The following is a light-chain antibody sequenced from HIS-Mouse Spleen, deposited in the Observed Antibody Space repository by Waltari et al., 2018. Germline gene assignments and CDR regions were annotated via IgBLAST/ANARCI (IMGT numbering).Light chain of an antibody. Sequence: QSALTQPASVSGSPGQSITISCTGTSSDVGGHHYVSWYPQHPGKAPKLMIYEVSNRPSGVSNRFSGSKSGNTASLTISGLQAEDEADYYCSSYTSSSTLVFGGGTKLTVL. V-gene: IGLV2-14*01. J-gene: IGLJ2*01. CDR1: SSDVGGHHY. CDR2: EVS. CDR3: SSYTSSSTLV.